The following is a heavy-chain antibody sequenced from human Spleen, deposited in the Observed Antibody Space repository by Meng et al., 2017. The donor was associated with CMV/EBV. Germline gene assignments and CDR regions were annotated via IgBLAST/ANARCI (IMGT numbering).Heavy chain of an antibody. CDR2: IYYSGST. Sequence: SCTVSGDSISSSDYYWNWIRQSPGRGLEWIGNIYYSGSTYYSPSLKSRVIISVDTSKNKFSLKLSAVTAADTAVYYCARDTNDFWSDYLVGAFDMWGQGTMVTVSS. CDR1: GDSISSSDYY. D-gene: IGHD3-3*01. V-gene: IGHV4-30-4*08. CDR3: ARDTNDFWSDYLVGAFDM. J-gene: IGHJ3*02.